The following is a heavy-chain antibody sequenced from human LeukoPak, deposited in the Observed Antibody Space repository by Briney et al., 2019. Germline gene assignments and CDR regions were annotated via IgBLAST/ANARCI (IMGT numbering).Heavy chain of an antibody. Sequence: SETLSLTCTVSGGSVSSGSYYWSWIWQPPGKGLEWIGYIYYSGSTNYNPSLKSRVTISVDTSKNQFSLKLSSVTAADTAVYYCARENRGYSGYDSAGVYYFDYWGQGTLVTVSS. D-gene: IGHD5-12*01. J-gene: IGHJ4*02. CDR3: ARENRGYSGYDSAGVYYFDY. CDR2: IYYSGST. V-gene: IGHV4-61*01. CDR1: GGSVSSGSYY.